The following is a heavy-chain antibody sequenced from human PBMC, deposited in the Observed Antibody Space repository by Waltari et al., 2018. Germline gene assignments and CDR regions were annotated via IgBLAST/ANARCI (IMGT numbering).Heavy chain of an antibody. V-gene: IGHV1-2*02. D-gene: IGHD1-26*01. Sequence: QVQLVQSGAEVKKPGASVKVSCKASGYTFTGYYMHWVRQAPGQGLEWMGWINPNSGSTNYAQKFQGRVTMTRDTSISTAYMELSRLRSDDTAVYYCARSREAFIVGATFDYWGQGTLVTVSS. CDR1: GYTFTGYY. J-gene: IGHJ4*02. CDR3: ARSREAFIVGATFDY. CDR2: INPNSGST.